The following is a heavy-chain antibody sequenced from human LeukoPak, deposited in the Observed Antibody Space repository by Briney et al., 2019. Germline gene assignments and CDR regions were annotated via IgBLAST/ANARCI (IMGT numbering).Heavy chain of an antibody. J-gene: IGHJ4*02. CDR3: ARVPYSTGTYDY. CDR1: GFTFSSYW. CDR2: IKQDGTEK. D-gene: IGHD6-19*01. V-gene: IGHV3-7*02. Sequence: PGGSLRLSCAASGFTFSSYWMSWVRQAPGEGLEWVANIKQDGTEKYYMDSVKGRFSISRDNAKNSLYLQMNALRDGDTAVYYCARVPYSTGTYDYWGQGTLVTVSS.